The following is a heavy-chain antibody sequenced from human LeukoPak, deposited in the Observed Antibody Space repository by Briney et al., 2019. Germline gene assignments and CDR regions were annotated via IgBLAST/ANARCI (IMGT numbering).Heavy chain of an antibody. CDR2: FYTSGST. CDR1: GGSISSYY. Sequence: SETLSLTCTVSGGSISSYYWSWIRQPPGKGLEWIGYFYTSGSTNYNPSLKSRVTISVDTSKNQFSLKLSSVTAADTAVYYCARHTSGYDFWSTSHGAFDIWGQGTMVTVSS. D-gene: IGHD3-3*01. V-gene: IGHV4-4*09. CDR3: ARHTSGYDFWSTSHGAFDI. J-gene: IGHJ3*02.